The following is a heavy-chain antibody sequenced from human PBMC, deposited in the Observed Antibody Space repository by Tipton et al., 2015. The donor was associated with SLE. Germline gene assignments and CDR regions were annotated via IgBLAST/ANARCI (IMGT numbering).Heavy chain of an antibody. D-gene: IGHD5-18*01. V-gene: IGHV4-59*01. J-gene: IGHJ6*02. CDR3: AGSSVDTTMAQRVDYGKEV. CDR2: VFYSKNT. Sequence: TLSLTCTVSGASMSGDYWSWIRQPPGGGLEWIGYVFYSKNTRHSPPLQSRVSISIDTAKSPFSLRLTSVTAADTAVYYCAGSSVDTTMAQRVDYGKEVWGRGTTVTVS. CDR1: GASMSGDY.